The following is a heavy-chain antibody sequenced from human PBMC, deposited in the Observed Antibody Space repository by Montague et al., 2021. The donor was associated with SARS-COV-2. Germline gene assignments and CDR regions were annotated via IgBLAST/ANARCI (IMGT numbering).Heavy chain of an antibody. CDR2: IYYSGST. CDR1: GDSISSTDHY. V-gene: IGHV4-31*03. CDR3: AIVQGITMIVVVIGAFDI. Sequence: TLSLTCTVSGDSISSTDHYWAWMRQPPGKGLEWIGYIYYSGSTYYNPSLKSRVTISVDTSKNQFSLKLSSVTAADTAVYYCAIVQGITMIVVVIGAFDIWGQGTMVTVSS. J-gene: IGHJ3*02. D-gene: IGHD3-22*01.